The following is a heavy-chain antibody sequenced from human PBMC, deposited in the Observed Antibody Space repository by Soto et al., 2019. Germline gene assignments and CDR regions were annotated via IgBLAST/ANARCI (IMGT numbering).Heavy chain of an antibody. CDR1: GFTFSNFD. J-gene: IGHJ6*02. Sequence: EVQLVESGGGLVQPGESLRLSCATSGFTFSNFDMHWVRQVPGKGLEWVSAIGAARDPYYLGSVKGRFTISRENAKNSVYLQMNDLRAGDSAVYYCARAYTGRLPRRADYYYAMGVWGQGTMVSVSS. D-gene: IGHD2-2*02. V-gene: IGHV3-13*05. CDR2: IGAARDP. CDR3: ARAYTGRLPRRADYYYAMGV.